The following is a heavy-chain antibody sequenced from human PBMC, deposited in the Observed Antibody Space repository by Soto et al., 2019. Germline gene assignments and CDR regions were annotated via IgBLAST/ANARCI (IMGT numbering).Heavy chain of an antibody. D-gene: IGHD2-15*01. CDR1: GFTLSDYY. CDR2: ISSSGSGI. CDR3: ARAYSDAFDI. Sequence: PRLSCAASGFTLSDYYMTWIRQAPGKGLEWVSYISSSGSGIYYPDSVKGRFTISRDNAKKSLYLQMSSLRAEDTAVYYCARAYSDAFDIWGQGTLVTVSS. V-gene: IGHV3-11*01. J-gene: IGHJ3*02.